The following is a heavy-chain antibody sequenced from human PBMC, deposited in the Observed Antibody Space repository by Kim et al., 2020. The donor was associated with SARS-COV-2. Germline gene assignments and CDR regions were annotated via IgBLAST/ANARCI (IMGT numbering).Heavy chain of an antibody. Sequence: GGSLRLSCAASGFTFSSYAMHWVRQAPGKGLEWVAVISYDGSNKYYADSVKGRFTISRDNSKNTLYLQMNSLRAEDTAVYYCARASSGYYDSSGYYVYWGQGTLVTVSS. J-gene: IGHJ4*02. V-gene: IGHV3-30*04. CDR2: ISYDGSNK. CDR3: ARASSGYYDSSGYYVY. CDR1: GFTFSSYA. D-gene: IGHD3-22*01.